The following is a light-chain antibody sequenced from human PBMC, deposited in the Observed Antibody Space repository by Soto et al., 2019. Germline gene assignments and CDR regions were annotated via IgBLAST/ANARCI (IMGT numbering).Light chain of an antibody. CDR1: QTVLFSSNNKNY. CDR3: QLYYDTPPFT. V-gene: IGKV4-1*01. CDR2: WAS. J-gene: IGKJ4*01. Sequence: DIVMTQSPDSLAVSLGERATINCRSSQTVLFSSNNKNYLAWYQQKPGHPPKLLIYWASTRESGVPDRFSGRGYGTNLTLTISSLQAEDVEVYYCQLYYDTPPFTFGGGTKVEIK.